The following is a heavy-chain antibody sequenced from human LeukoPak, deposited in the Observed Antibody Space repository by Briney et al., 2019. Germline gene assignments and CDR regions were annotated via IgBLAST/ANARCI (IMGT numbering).Heavy chain of an antibody. Sequence: SETLSLTCTVSGGSISSSSYYWGWIRQPPGKGLEWIGSIYYSGSTYYNPSLKSRVTISVDTSKNQFSLKLSSVTAADTAVYHCACIGHFDWPPLDYWGQGTLVTVSS. CDR3: ACIGHFDWPPLDY. V-gene: IGHV4-39*01. J-gene: IGHJ4*02. D-gene: IGHD3-9*01. CDR1: GGSISSSSYY. CDR2: IYYSGST.